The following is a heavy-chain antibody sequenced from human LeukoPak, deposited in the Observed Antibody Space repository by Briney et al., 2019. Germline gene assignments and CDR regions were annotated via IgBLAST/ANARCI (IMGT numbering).Heavy chain of an antibody. V-gene: IGHV3-66*01. CDR3: ARDFSGY. CDR2: IYSGGST. D-gene: IGHD3-10*01. J-gene: IGHJ4*01. Sequence: PGGSLRLSCVVSGATVNSNYMSWVRQAPGKGLEWVSVIYSGGSTYYADSVKGRFTISRDISKNTLYLQMNDLRAEDTAVYYCARDFSGYWGQGTQVTVSS. CDR1: GATVNSNY.